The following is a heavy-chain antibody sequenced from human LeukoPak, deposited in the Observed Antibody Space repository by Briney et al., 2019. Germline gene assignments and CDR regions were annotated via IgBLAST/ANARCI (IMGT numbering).Heavy chain of an antibody. Sequence: SVKVSCKASGFIFSSSAVQWVRQARGQRLEWIGWIVVGSGNTNYAQNFQERVTIIRDMSTSTAYMELSSLRSEDTAVYYCVADCYGDCIDWGQGTLVTVSS. CDR2: IVVGSGNT. CDR3: VADCYGDCID. V-gene: IGHV1-58*01. CDR1: GFIFSSSA. D-gene: IGHD4-17*01. J-gene: IGHJ4*02.